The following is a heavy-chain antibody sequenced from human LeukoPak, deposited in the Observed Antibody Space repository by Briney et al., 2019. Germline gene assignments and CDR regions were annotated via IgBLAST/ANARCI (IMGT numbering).Heavy chain of an antibody. J-gene: IGHJ3*02. CDR1: GYTFTSYG. V-gene: IGHV1-18*01. CDR3: ASAIGYYDSSGYYSAFDI. CDR2: ISVYNGNT. Sequence: ASVKVSCKASGYTFTSYGITWVRQAPGQGLEWMGWISVYNGNTNYAQKLQGRVTMTTDTSTSTAYMELSSLRSEDTAVYYCASAIGYYDSSGYYSAFDIWGQGTMVTVSS. D-gene: IGHD3-22*01.